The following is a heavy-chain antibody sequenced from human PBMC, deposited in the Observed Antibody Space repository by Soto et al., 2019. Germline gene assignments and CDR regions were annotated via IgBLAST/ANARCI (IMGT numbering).Heavy chain of an antibody. CDR1: GGTFSSFA. Sequence: QVQLVQSGAEVKKLGSSVKVSCKASGGTFSSFAISWVRQAPGQGLEWMGGIIPIFGTTNYAQKFQGRVTITADESTSTAYMEVTTLRSEDTAVYYCARDRDHTYDYWGQGTLVTVSS. CDR3: ARDRDHTYDY. CDR2: IIPIFGTT. J-gene: IGHJ4*02. V-gene: IGHV1-69*01.